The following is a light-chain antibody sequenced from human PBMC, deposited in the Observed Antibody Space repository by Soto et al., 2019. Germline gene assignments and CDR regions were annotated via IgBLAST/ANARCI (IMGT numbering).Light chain of an antibody. J-gene: IGKJ2*01. Sequence: DIQMTQSPSSLSASVGDRVTITCRASKSISSYLNWYQQKPGKAPKLLIYAASSLQSGVPSRFSGSGSGTDFTLTISSLQPEDFATYYCQQSYSTPPLTFGQGTKLEIK. CDR3: QQSYSTPPLT. CDR1: KSISSY. CDR2: AAS. V-gene: IGKV1-39*01.